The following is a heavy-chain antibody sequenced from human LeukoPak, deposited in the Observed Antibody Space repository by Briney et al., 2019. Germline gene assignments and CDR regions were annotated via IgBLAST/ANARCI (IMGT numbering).Heavy chain of an antibody. CDR1: GFTFSSYG. CDR3: ARDSIIVVVPAAHYYFDY. D-gene: IGHD2-2*01. V-gene: IGHV3-30*03. J-gene: IGHJ4*02. Sequence: PGRSLRLSCAASGFTFSSYGMHWVRQAPGKGLEWVAVISYDGSNKYYADSVKGRFTISRDNSKNTLYLQMNSLRAEDTAVYYCARDSIIVVVPAAHYYFDYWGQGTLVTVSS. CDR2: ISYDGSNK.